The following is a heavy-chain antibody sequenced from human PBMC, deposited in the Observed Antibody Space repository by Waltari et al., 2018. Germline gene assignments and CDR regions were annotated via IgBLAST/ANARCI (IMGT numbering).Heavy chain of an antibody. Sequence: EVQLAESGGGLVQPGESLRLSCAASGFTFSPYWMHWVRQGPGTGLVGGSRINTDGRTINYADSGKGRFTISRDNAKNTLYLQMNSLRAEDTAVYYCTREDYGGKDYWGQGTLVTVSS. J-gene: IGHJ4*02. V-gene: IGHV3-74*01. CDR2: INTDGRTI. D-gene: IGHD4-17*01. CDR3: TREDYGGKDY. CDR1: GFTFSPYW.